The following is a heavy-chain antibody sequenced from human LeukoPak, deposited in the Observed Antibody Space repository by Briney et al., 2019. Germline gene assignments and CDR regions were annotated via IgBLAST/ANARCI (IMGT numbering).Heavy chain of an antibody. J-gene: IGHJ5*02. Sequence: SETLSLTCAVYGGSFSGYYWSWIRQPPGKGLGWIGEINHSGSTNYNPSLKSRVTISVDTSKNQFSLKLSSVTAADTAVYYCARRRRITMVPFDPWGQGTLVTVSS. V-gene: IGHV4-34*01. CDR2: INHSGST. CDR3: ARRRRITMVPFDP. CDR1: GGSFSGYY. D-gene: IGHD3-10*01.